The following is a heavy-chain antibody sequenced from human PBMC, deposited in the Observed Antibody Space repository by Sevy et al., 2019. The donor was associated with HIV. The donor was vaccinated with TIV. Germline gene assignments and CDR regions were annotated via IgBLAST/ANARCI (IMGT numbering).Heavy chain of an antibody. CDR3: ARGGYYYDNAAYYALDS. CDR2: IWSDGAYQ. CDR1: GFTFSKCGIG. V-gene: IGHV3-33*08. Sequence: GGSLRLSCPASGFTFSKCGIGMDWVRQAPGKGLEWVAIIWSDGAYQYRGDSVKGRFTISRDNSKNTLYLQMNNVRVEDTAVYYCARGGYYYDNAAYYALDSWGQGTLVTVSS. D-gene: IGHD3-22*01. J-gene: IGHJ4*02.